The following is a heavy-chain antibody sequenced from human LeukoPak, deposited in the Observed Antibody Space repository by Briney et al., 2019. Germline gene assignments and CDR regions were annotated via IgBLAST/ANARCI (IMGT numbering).Heavy chain of an antibody. J-gene: IGHJ4*02. V-gene: IGHV1-18*01. Sequence: GASAKVSCKSSGYSFRRNGISWVRQAPGQGLEWMAWISANSGNTNYAQNFQDRVTLTTDTSTSTAYMELRSLRSDDTAVYYCARDVNYAFDYWGQGTLVTVSS. CDR2: ISANSGNT. CDR3: ARDVNYAFDY. D-gene: IGHD3-16*01. CDR1: GYSFRRNG.